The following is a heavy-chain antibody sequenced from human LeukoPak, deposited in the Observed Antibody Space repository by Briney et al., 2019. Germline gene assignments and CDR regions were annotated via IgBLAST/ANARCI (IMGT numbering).Heavy chain of an antibody. CDR2: IYWNDDK. CDR1: GFSLSTSGVG. V-gene: IGHV2-5*01. Sequence: SGPTLVKPPQTLTLTCTFSGFSLSTSGVGVGWIRQPPGKALEWLALIYWNDDKRYSPSLKSRLTITKDTSKNQVVLTMTNMDPVDTATYYCAHRSRGGFLEWLLYHHDAFDIWGQGTMVTVSS. J-gene: IGHJ3*02. D-gene: IGHD3-3*01. CDR3: AHRSRGGFLEWLLYHHDAFDI.